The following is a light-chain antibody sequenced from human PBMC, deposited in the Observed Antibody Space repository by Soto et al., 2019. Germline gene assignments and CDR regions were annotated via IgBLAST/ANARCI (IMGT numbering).Light chain of an antibody. CDR3: QQYGSSPGLIT. CDR2: AAS. Sequence: DIVLTQSPGTLSLSPGERATLSCRASQNVRNTYLAWYQQKPGQAPRLLIYAASSRATGIPGRFRGSGSGTDFTLTISRLEPEDFAVYDCQQYGSSPGLITFGPGTKVDIK. CDR1: QNVRNTY. J-gene: IGKJ3*01. V-gene: IGKV3-20*01.